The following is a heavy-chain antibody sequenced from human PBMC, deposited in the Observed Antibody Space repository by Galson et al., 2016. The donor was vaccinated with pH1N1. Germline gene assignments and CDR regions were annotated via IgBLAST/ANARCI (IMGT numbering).Heavy chain of an antibody. CDR1: GFTFSSYR. V-gene: IGHV3-7*01. CDR3: ARRYFDL. Sequence: SLRLSCAASGFTFSSYRMHWVRQAPGKGLEWVANIKQDGSELYYVGSVKGRFTISRDNAKSSLYLQMNSLRAEDTAVYYCARRYFDLWGRGTLVTVSS. CDR2: IKQDGSEL. J-gene: IGHJ2*01.